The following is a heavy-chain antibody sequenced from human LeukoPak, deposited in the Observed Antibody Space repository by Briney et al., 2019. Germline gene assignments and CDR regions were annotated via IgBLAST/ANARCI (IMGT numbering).Heavy chain of an antibody. D-gene: IGHD5-18*01. Sequence: ASVKVSCKVSGYTFTGYYMHWVRQAPGQGLEWMGWINPNSGGTNYAQKFQGRVTMTRDTSISTAYMELSRLRSDDTAVYYCAREGIRGFADSYDYWGQGTLVTVSS. CDR1: GYTFTGYY. CDR2: INPNSGGT. J-gene: IGHJ4*02. CDR3: AREGIRGFADSYDY. V-gene: IGHV1-2*02.